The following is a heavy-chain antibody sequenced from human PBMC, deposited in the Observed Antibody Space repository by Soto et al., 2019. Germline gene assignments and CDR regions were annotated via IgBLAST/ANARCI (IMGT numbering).Heavy chain of an antibody. V-gene: IGHV4-4*02. J-gene: IGHJ6*02. CDR2: IYHGGST. CDR1: GGSISSSNW. Sequence: SETLSLTCAVSGGSISSSNWWSWIRQPPGKGLEWIGEIYHGGSTNYNPSLKSRVTISVDKSKNQFSLKLSSVTAADTAVYYCARVEMATMKRRGMDVWGQGTTVTVSS. CDR3: ARVEMATMKRRGMDV. D-gene: IGHD3-10*01.